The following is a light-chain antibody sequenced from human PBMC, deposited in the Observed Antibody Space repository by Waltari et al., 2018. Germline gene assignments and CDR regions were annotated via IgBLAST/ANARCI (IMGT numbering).Light chain of an antibody. CDR3: QTGGHGTWV. Sequence: QLVLTQSPSASASLGASVKLTCTLDSGHSTNIIAWHQQQPQKGPRYLMRVNMDGSHIKGDDIPDRFSGSSSSSGAERYLTISSVQSEDEADYYCQTGGHGTWVFGGGTKLTVL. V-gene: IGLV4-69*01. CDR2: VNMDGSH. J-gene: IGLJ3*02. CDR1: SGHSTNI.